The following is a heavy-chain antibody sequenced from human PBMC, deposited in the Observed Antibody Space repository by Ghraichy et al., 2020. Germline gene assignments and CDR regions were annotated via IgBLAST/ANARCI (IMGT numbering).Heavy chain of an antibody. CDR1: GFTFSSYG. V-gene: IGHV3-30*12. CDR3: ARQYPFYHDSSGYYLFDY. Sequence: GESLNISCVASGFTFSSYGMHWVRQAPGKGLEWVAIIYYDGSNKYYGDSVKGRFTISRDNSKNTLYLQMNSLRAEDTAVYYCARQYPFYHDSSGYYLFDYWGQGTLATVSS. J-gene: IGHJ4*02. CDR2: IYYDGSNK. D-gene: IGHD3-22*01.